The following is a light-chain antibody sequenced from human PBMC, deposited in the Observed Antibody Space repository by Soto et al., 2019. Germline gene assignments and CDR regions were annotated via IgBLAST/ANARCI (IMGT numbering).Light chain of an antibody. Sequence: DIVMTQSPGTLSLSPGERATLSCRASQSVSSSYLSWYQHKPGHAPRLLIYGASIRATGIPGRFSGRGSGTDFTLTISRLEPEDFAVYYCQQYGSLPHTFGRGTKLEIK. CDR3: QQYGSLPHT. CDR1: QSVSSSY. V-gene: IGKV3-20*01. J-gene: IGKJ2*01. CDR2: GAS.